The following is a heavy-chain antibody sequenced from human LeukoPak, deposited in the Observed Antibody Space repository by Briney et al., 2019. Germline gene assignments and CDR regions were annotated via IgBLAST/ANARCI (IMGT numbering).Heavy chain of an antibody. CDR2: IIPIFGTA. D-gene: IGHD2-2*01. CDR3: ARGGYCSSTSCYGAFDI. J-gene: IGHJ3*02. V-gene: IGHV1-69*13. CDR1: GGTFSSYA. Sequence: SVKVSCKASGGTFSSYAISWVRQAPGQGLEWMGGIIPIFGTANYAQKFQGRVTITADESTSTAYMELSSLRSEDTAVCYCARGGYCSSTSCYGAFDIWGQGTMVTVAS.